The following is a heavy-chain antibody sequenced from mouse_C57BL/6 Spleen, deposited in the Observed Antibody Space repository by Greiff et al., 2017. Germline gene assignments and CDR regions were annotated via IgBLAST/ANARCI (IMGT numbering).Heavy chain of an antibody. J-gene: IGHJ3*01. CDR1: GYSITSGYY. Sequence: EVQLQESGPGLVKPSQSLSLTCYVTGYSITSGYYWNWIRQFPGNKLEWMGYISYDGSNNYNPSLKNRISITRDTSKNQFFLKLNSVTTEDTATYYCAREDGSRYDWFAYWGQGTLVTVSA. CDR2: ISYDGSN. D-gene: IGHD1-1*01. V-gene: IGHV3-6*01. CDR3: AREDGSRYDWFAY.